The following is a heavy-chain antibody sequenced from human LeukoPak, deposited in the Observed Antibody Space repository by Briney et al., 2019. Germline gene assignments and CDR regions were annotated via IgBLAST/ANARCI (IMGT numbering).Heavy chain of an antibody. CDR1: GFTVSSNY. CDR3: ARVLFERGYNWFDP. V-gene: IGHV3-53*01. J-gene: IGHJ5*02. D-gene: IGHD2-21*01. Sequence: GGSLRLSCAASGFTVSSNYMTWVRQAPGKGPEWVSVIYSGGSTSYADSVKGRFTISRDNSKNTLYLQMNSLRAEDTAVYYCARVLFERGYNWFDPWGQGILVTVSS. CDR2: IYSGGST.